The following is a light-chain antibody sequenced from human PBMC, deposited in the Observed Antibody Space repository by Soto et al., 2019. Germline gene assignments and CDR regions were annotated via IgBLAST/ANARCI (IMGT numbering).Light chain of an antibody. V-gene: IGLV2-23*02. CDR2: EVS. CDR3: CSYEGSSPLV. J-gene: IGLJ3*02. Sequence: QSALTQPASGSGSPGQSITISCTGTSIDVGSYNLVSWYQQHPGKAPKLMIYEVSKRPSGVSNRFSGSKSGNTASLTISGLQAEDEDDYYCCSYEGSSPLVLGGATKLPVL. CDR1: SIDVGSYNL.